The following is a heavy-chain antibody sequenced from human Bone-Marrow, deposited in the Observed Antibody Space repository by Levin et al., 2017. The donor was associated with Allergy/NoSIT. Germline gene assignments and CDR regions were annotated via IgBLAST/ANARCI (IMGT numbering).Heavy chain of an antibody. CDR3: TRGDRYESTGDVSDI. CDR1: GYTFITYY. J-gene: IGHJ3*02. D-gene: IGHD3-22*01. V-gene: IGHV1-46*01. Sequence: GESLKISCNASGYTFITYYIHWVRQAPGQGLEWMGMINPSGGSTSYAQKFQGRVTMTRDTSTSTVYMEMRSLRSEDTAIYYCTRGDRYESTGDVSDIWGHGTMVIVSS. CDR2: INPSGGST.